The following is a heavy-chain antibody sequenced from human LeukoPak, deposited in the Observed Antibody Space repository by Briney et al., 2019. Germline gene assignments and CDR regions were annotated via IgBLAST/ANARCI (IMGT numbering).Heavy chain of an antibody. CDR1: GGSFSGYY. CDR3: ARAQVAGDLDY. Sequence: SETLSLTCAVYGGSFSGYYWSWIRQPPGKGLEWIGEINHSGSTNYDPSLKSRVTISVDTSENQFSLKLSSVTAADTAVYYCARAQVAGDLDYWGQGTLVTVSS. CDR2: INHSGST. J-gene: IGHJ4*02. V-gene: IGHV4-34*01. D-gene: IGHD6-19*01.